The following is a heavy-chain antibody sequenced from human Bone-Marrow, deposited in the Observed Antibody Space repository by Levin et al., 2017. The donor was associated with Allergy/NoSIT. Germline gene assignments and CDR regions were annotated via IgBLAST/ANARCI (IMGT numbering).Heavy chain of an antibody. D-gene: IGHD5-12*01. CDR3: ARVGISDYDSFYSGYFFDY. Sequence: SQTLSLTCTVSGGSLSSGTSYWGWIRQPAGKGLEWIGRIYTSGSANYNPSLKSRVTISVDTSRNQFSLRLKSVTAADTAVYYCARVGISDYDSFYSGYFFDYWGPGAQVTVSS. CDR1: GGSLSSGTSY. CDR2: IYTSGSA. V-gene: IGHV4-61*02. J-gene: IGHJ4*02.